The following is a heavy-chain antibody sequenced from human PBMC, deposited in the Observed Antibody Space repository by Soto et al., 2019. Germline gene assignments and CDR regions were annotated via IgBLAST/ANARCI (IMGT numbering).Heavy chain of an antibody. V-gene: IGHV1-69*01. Sequence: QVQLVQSGAEVKKPGSSVKVSCKASGGTFSSYAISWVRQAPGQGLEWMGGIIPIFGTANYAQKFQGRVTITADESTSTAYMELSSLRSEDTAVYYWASGGYCSSTSCQNWFDPWGQGTLVTVSS. CDR2: IIPIFGTA. D-gene: IGHD2-2*01. J-gene: IGHJ5*02. CDR1: GGTFSSYA. CDR3: ASGGYCSSTSCQNWFDP.